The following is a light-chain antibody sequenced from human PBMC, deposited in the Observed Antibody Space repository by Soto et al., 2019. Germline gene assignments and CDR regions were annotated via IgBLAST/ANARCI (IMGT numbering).Light chain of an antibody. CDR1: SSDVGGYNY. CDR3: SSSTSSDTLL. J-gene: IGLJ2*01. V-gene: IGLV2-14*01. CDR2: EVS. Sequence: QSALTQPASASGSPGQSITISCTGTSSDVGGYNYVSWYQQHPGKAPKLMIYEVSNRPSGVSNRFSGSKSGNTASLTISGLQAEDEADYYCSSSTSSDTLLFGGGTKVTVL.